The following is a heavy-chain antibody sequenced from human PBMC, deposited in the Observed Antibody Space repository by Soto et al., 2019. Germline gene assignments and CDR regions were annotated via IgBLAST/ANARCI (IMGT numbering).Heavy chain of an antibody. Sequence: SETLSLTCTVSGGSISNGNYYWSWIRQHPGKGLEWIGYIYYSGNTDYNPSLKSRVTISVDTSKNQFSLKLSSVTAADTAVYYCARPNLNWFDPWGQGTLVTVSS. CDR3: ARPNLNWFDP. J-gene: IGHJ5*02. CDR2: IYYSGNT. CDR1: GGSISNGNYY. V-gene: IGHV4-39*01.